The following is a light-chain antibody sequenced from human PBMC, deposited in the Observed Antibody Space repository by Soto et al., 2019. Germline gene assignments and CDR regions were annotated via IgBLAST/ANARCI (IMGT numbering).Light chain of an antibody. Sequence: EIVMTQSPATVSVSPGETVTLSCRADQSIRTNLAWYQQRGGQAPRLLIFAASVRATGIPARFSGSGSGTEFTLTISGLQSEDFAVYFCQQYNNWPSFGQGTRLEIK. CDR3: QQYNNWPS. CDR2: AAS. V-gene: IGKV3-15*01. J-gene: IGKJ5*01. CDR1: QSIRTN.